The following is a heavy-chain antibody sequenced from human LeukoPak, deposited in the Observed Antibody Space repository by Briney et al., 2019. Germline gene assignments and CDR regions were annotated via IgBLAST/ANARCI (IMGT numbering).Heavy chain of an antibody. Sequence: PSETLSLTCAVYSASGSFSGYYWSWIRQPPGKGLEWIGEINHSGSTNYNPSLKSRVTISVDTSKNQFSLKLSSVTAADTAVYYCARRPFTYFPFDYWGQGTLVTVSS. CDR3: ARRPFTYFPFDY. CDR2: INHSGST. J-gene: IGHJ4*02. D-gene: IGHD2/OR15-2a*01. V-gene: IGHV4-34*01. CDR1: SASGSFSGYY.